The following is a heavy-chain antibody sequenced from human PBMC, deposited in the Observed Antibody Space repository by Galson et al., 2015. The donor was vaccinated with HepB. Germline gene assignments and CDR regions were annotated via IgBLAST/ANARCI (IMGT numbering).Heavy chain of an antibody. D-gene: IGHD6-19*01. CDR2: ISSSSGYI. Sequence: SLRLSCAASGFIFSTYRMNWVCQAPGKGLEWVSSISSSSGYIYYADSVEGRFTISRDNAKNSLYLQMNSLRAEDTAVYYCARDWSRISVAGNWFDSWGQGTLVTVSS. J-gene: IGHJ5*01. CDR1: GFIFSTYR. V-gene: IGHV3-21*01. CDR3: ARDWSRISVAGNWFDS.